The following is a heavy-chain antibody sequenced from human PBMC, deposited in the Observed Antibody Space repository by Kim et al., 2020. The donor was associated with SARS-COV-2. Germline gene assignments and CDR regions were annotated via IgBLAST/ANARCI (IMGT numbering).Heavy chain of an antibody. CDR2: INSDGSST. Sequence: GGSLRLSCAASGFTFSSYWMHWVRQAPGKGLVWVSRINSDGSSTSYADSVKGRFTISRDNAKNTLYLQMNSLRADDTAVYYCARVRFRSYGSFDWGQGTLVTVSS. CDR3: ARVRFRSYGSFD. V-gene: IGHV3-74*01. CDR1: GFTFSSYW. J-gene: IGHJ4*02. D-gene: IGHD3-10*01.